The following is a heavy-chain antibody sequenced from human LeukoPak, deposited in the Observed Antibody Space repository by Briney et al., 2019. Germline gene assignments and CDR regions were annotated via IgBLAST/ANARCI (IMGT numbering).Heavy chain of an antibody. J-gene: IGHJ6*03. Sequence: PSETLSLTCTVSGDSISTKNNYWGWIRQSPGKGLEWIGSLYHTGSMYYNPSLKSRVTISVDTSKKQFSLKLNSLTAADTAVYYCVRHAYYYYYYMDVWGNGTAVTVSS. V-gene: IGHV4-39*01. CDR2: LYHTGSM. D-gene: IGHD2-21*01. CDR1: GDSISTKNNY. CDR3: VRHAYYYYYYMDV.